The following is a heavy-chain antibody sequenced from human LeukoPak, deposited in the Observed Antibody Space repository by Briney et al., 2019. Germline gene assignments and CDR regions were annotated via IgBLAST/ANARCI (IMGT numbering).Heavy chain of an antibody. D-gene: IGHD4-11*01. CDR1: GASIRSYF. CDR3: ARGATVTTHFDY. Sequence: PSETLSLTCTVSGASIRSYFWSWIRQPPGKGLEWIGYIYYSGSTNYNPSLKSRVTISVDTSKNQFSLKLSSVTAADTAVYYCARGATVTTHFDYWGQGTLVTVSS. V-gene: IGHV4-59*01. J-gene: IGHJ4*02. CDR2: IYYSGST.